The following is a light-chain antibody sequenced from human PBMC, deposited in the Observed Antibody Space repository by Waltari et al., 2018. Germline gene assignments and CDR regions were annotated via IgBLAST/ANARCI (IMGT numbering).Light chain of an antibody. J-gene: IGKJ1*01. Sequence: DIXMTQXPSTLSASXXXXXXITCRASRSLRNGVAWYRQKPGKAPKVLIFKASTLESGVPSRFSGSGSGTEFTLTISSLQPDDFATYYCQQYRNLWTFGQGTKVEIK. V-gene: IGKV1-5*03. CDR3: QQYRNLWT. CDR1: RSLRNG. CDR2: KAS.